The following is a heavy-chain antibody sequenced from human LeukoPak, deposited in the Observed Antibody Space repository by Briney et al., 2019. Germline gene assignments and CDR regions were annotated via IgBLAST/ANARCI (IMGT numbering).Heavy chain of an antibody. J-gene: IGHJ4*02. Sequence: ASVKVSCKASGYTFTSYGISWVRQAPGQGLEWMGWISAYNGNTNYAQKLQGRVTMTTDTSTSTAYMELRSLRSDDTAVYYCARDHVANIAAVAIPFDYWGQGTLVTVSS. CDR3: ARDHVANIAAVAIPFDY. V-gene: IGHV1-18*01. D-gene: IGHD6-13*01. CDR1: GYTFTSYG. CDR2: ISAYNGNT.